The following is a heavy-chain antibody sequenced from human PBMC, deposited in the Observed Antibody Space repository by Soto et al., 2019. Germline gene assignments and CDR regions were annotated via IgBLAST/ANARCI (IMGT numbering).Heavy chain of an antibody. CDR3: ARRGRGSYYDY. CDR1: GFTFSSYA. J-gene: IGHJ4*02. D-gene: IGHD3-16*01. V-gene: IGHV3-23*01. CDR2: ISGSGGST. Sequence: EVQLLESGGGLVQPGGSLRLSCAASGFTFSSYAMRWVRQAPGKGLEWVSAISGSGGSTYYADSVMGRFTISRDNSKNTLYLQMNSLRAEDTAGYYCARRGRGSYYDYWGQGTLVIVSS.